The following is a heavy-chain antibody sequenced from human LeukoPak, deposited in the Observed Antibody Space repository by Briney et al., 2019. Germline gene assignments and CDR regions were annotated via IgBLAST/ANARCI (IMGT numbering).Heavy chain of an antibody. CDR3: ARASSWRDAFDI. D-gene: IGHD6-13*01. V-gene: IGHV4-59*12. CDR2: IYYSGST. CDR1: GXSISSYY. Sequence: SETLSLTCTVSGXSISSYYGSWIRQPPGKGLEWIGYIYYSGSTNYNPSLKSRVTISVDTSKNQFSLKLSSVTAADTAVYYCARASSWRDAFDIWGQGTMVTVSS. J-gene: IGHJ3*02.